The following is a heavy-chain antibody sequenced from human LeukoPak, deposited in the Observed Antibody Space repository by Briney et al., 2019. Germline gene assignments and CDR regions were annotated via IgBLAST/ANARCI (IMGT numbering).Heavy chain of an antibody. CDR2: IWYDGSNR. CDR3: ARGAGYNYPYYFDY. J-gene: IGHJ4*02. CDR1: GFTFSSYG. Sequence: GGSLRLSCAASGFTFSSYGMHWVRQAPGKGLEWVAVIWYDGSNRYYADSVKGRFTISRDNSKNTLYLQMNSLRAEDTAVYYCARGAGYNYPYYFDYWGQGTLVTVSS. D-gene: IGHD5-24*01. V-gene: IGHV3-33*01.